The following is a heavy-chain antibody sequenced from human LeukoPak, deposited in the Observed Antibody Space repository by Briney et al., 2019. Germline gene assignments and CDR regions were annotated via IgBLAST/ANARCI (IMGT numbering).Heavy chain of an antibody. D-gene: IGHD4-17*01. V-gene: IGHV4-39*07. Sequence: PSETLSLTCTVSGGSISSSSYYWGWIRQPPGKGLEWIGTIYYSGSTYYNPSLKSRVTISVDTFKNQFSLKLSSVTAADTAVYYCARVPTVTFFDYWGQGTLVTVSS. CDR2: IYYSGST. CDR3: ARVPTVTFFDY. CDR1: GGSISSSSYY. J-gene: IGHJ4*02.